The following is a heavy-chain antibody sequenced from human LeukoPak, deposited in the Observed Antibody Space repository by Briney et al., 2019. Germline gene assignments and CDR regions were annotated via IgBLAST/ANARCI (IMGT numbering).Heavy chain of an antibody. J-gene: IGHJ4*02. Sequence: PGGSLRLSCAASGFTFSSYGMHWVRQAPGKGLEWVAFIRYDGSNKYYADSVKGRFTISRDNAKNSLYLQLSSLRAEDTAVYYCARGTYDGSGYYLPYWGQGTLVTVSS. CDR1: GFTFSSYG. V-gene: IGHV3-30*02. CDR3: ARGTYDGSGYYLPY. CDR2: IRYDGSNK. D-gene: IGHD3-22*01.